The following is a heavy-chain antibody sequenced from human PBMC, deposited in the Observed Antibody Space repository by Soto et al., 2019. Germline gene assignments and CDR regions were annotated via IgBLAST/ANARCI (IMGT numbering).Heavy chain of an antibody. CDR2: SSSSGGYT. J-gene: IGHJ6*02. V-gene: IGHV3-11*06. CDR3: ARSSGWREVVTFDYGLDV. D-gene: IGHD3-16*01. CDR1: GFSVGDYY. Sequence: QVQLVESGGGLVEPGGSPRLSCAASGFSVGDYYMTWIRQAPGKGLEWLSYSSSSGGYTNYAYSVKGRFTISRDNARNSLYLQMDSLRAEDTAVYFCARSSGWREVVTFDYGLDVWGQGTTVTVSS.